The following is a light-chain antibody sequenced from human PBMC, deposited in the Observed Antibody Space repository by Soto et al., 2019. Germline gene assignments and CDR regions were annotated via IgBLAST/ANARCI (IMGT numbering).Light chain of an antibody. CDR3: QQYGSSGT. CDR1: HSVSSSH. J-gene: IGKJ1*01. CDR2: GAS. Sequence: EIVLTQSPGTLSLSPGERATLSCRGSHSVSSSHLAWYQQNPGQAPRILISGASNRATGITDRFSGSGSGIAFTITIRRLEHEDFEVYYCQQYGSSGTFGQGTKVDIK. V-gene: IGKV3-20*01.